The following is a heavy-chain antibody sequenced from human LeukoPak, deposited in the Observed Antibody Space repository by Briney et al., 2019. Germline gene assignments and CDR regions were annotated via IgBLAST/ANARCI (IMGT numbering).Heavy chain of an antibody. V-gene: IGHV3-11*04. J-gene: IGHJ4*02. Sequence: GGSLRLSCAASGFTFSDYYMSWIRQAPGKGLEWVSYISSSGSTIYYADSVKGRFTISRDNGKNSLYLQMNSLRAEDTAVYYCARDPYSSSWYTDYWGQGTLVTVSS. D-gene: IGHD6-13*01. CDR3: ARDPYSSSWYTDY. CDR1: GFTFSDYY. CDR2: ISSSGSTI.